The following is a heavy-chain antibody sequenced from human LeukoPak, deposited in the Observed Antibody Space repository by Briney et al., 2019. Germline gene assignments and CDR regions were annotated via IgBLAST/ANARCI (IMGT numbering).Heavy chain of an antibody. V-gene: IGHV3-30-3*01. D-gene: IGHD4-11*01. CDR3: ARDARLTTAALGY. Sequence: PGRSQRLSCAAFGFTFNKYPMHWVRQAPGKGLEWVAVISYDGSNKYYADSVKGRFTISRDNSKNTLYLQMNSLRAEDTAVYYCARDARLTTAALGYWGQGTLVTVSS. CDR2: ISYDGSNK. CDR1: GFTFNKYP. J-gene: IGHJ4*02.